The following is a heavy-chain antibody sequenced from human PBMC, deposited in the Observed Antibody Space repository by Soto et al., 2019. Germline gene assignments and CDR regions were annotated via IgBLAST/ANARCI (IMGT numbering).Heavy chain of an antibody. CDR2: INPKSGNT. Sequence: QVQLVQSGAEVKKPGASVKVSCKASGYSLTDYYMHWVRQAPGQGLEWLGLINPKSGNTGYAQKFQGRVTMTRDTSLSTAYMDLSSLRSDDTAVYHCASHSTRYRLQFWGQGTLVTVSS. CDR3: ASHSTRYRLQF. J-gene: IGHJ4*02. D-gene: IGHD5-18*01. V-gene: IGHV1-2*02. CDR1: GYSLTDYY.